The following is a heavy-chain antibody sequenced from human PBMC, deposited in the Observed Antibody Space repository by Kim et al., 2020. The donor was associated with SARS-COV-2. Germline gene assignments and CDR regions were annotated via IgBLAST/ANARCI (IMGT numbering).Heavy chain of an antibody. CDR3: AREGGSYSNFDY. CDR2: INSDGSST. D-gene: IGHD1-26*01. CDR1: GFTFSSYW. V-gene: IGHV3-74*01. J-gene: IGHJ4*02. Sequence: GGSLRLSCAASGFTFSSYWMHWVRQAPGKGLVWVSRINSDGSSTSYADSVKGRFTISRDNAKNTLYLQMNSLRAEDTAVYYCAREGGSYSNFDYWGQGTLVTVSS.